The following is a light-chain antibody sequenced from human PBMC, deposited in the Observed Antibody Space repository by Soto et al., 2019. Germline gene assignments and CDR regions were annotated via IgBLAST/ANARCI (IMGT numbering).Light chain of an antibody. CDR3: QQYYYYST. J-gene: IGKJ1*01. CDR1: QTINNC. CDR2: KVT. Sequence: DIQMTQSPSTLSASVGDRVTITCRANQTINNCLAWYQQKPGEAPILLIYKVTSLETGVSARFSGGGSGTEFTLTINSLQPDDFATYYCQQYYYYSTFGQGTKVDVK. V-gene: IGKV1-5*03.